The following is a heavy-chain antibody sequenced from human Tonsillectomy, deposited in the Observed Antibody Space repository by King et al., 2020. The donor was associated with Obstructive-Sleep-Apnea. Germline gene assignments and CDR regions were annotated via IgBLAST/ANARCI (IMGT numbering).Heavy chain of an antibody. J-gene: IGHJ4*02. Sequence: QLVQSGAEVKKPGASVKVSCKTSGYTFTAYYLHRVRQAPGQGLEWMGWINPNSGGTNYAQKFQGRVTMTRDTSMSTAYMELSRLRSDDTAVYFCARDRKYSTSWPPFLYFDYWGQGALVTVSS. CDR1: GYTFTAYY. CDR2: INPNSGGT. D-gene: IGHD6-13*01. V-gene: IGHV1-2*02. CDR3: ARDRKYSTSWPPFLYFDY.